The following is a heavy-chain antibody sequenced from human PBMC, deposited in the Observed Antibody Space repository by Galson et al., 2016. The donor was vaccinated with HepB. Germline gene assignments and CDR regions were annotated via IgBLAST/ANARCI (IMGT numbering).Heavy chain of an antibody. CDR3: ARDKGPGIAVAADFLGSYGMDV. V-gene: IGHV3-30-3*01. CDR1: GFTFSSYA. CDR2: ISYDGTNK. D-gene: IGHD6-19*01. Sequence: LRLSCAASGFTFSSYAMNWVRQAPGKGLEWVAVISYDGTNKYYADSVKGRFTISRDNSRNTLYLQMNSLRVEDTAVYYCARDKGPGIAVAADFLGSYGMDVWGQGTTVTVSS. J-gene: IGHJ6*02.